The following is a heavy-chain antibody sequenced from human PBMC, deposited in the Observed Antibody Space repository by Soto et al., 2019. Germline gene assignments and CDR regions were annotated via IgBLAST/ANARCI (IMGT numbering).Heavy chain of an antibody. CDR1: GGSMSSYY. J-gene: IGHJ4*02. CDR3: ARHGASDYDDAIDY. Sequence: SETLSLTCTVSGGSMSSYYWSWIRQPPGKGLEWIGYIHGSGKTNYNPSLKSRVTISVDTSKSQFSLKLTSVTVADAAVYYCARHGASDYDDAIDYWGQGTLVTVSS. D-gene: IGHD4-17*01. CDR2: IHGSGKT. V-gene: IGHV4-59*08.